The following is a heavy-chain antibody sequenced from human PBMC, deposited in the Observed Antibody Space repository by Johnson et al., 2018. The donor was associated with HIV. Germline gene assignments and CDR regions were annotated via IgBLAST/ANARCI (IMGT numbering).Heavy chain of an antibody. Sequence: VQLVESGGGLVKPGGSLRLSCAASGFTFSDYYMTWVRQAPGKGLEWVSVIYSGGSTYYADSVTGRFTISRDISKNTLYLQMNSLRAEDTAVYYCAREGATIEGRSTFDIWGPGTMVTVSS. J-gene: IGHJ3*02. V-gene: IGHV3-66*01. CDR3: AREGATIEGRSTFDI. CDR2: IYSGGST. D-gene: IGHD5-24*01. CDR1: GFTFSDYY.